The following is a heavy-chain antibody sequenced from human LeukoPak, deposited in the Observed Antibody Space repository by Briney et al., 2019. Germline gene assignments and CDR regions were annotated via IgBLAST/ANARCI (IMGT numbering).Heavy chain of an antibody. V-gene: IGHV6-1*01. CDR1: GDSFSSNSAA. J-gene: IGHJ4*02. D-gene: IGHD6-13*01. CDR2: IYYRSKWYN. CDR3: ARHLPGENWYSSNWYGEGVLDY. Sequence: PSQTLSLTCAISGDSFSSNSAAWNWIRQSPSRGLEWLGRIYYRSKWYNDYAVSVKSRITINPDTSKNQFSLQLNSLTPEDTAIYYCARHLPGENWYSSNWYGEGVLDYWGQGTLVTVSS.